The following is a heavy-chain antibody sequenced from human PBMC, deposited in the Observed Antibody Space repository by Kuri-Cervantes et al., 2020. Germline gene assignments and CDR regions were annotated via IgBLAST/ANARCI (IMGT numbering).Heavy chain of an antibody. CDR2: IYHSGST. D-gene: IGHD4-17*01. CDR3: ARGGRGDYFI. J-gene: IGHJ4*02. CDR1: GGSISSSGYY. Sequence: SETLSLTCTVSGGSISSSGYYWGWIRQPPGKGLEWIGSIYHSGSTYYNPSLKSRVTISVDTSKNQFSLKLSSVTAADTAVYYCARGGRGDYFIWGQGTLVTVSS. V-gene: IGHV4-39*07.